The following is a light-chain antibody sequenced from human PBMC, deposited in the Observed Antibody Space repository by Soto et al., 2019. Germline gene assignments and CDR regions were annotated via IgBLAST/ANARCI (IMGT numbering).Light chain of an antibody. J-gene: IGKJ2*01. CDR3: EKYNSWPPLYT. V-gene: IGKV3-15*01. Sequence: EIVMTQSPATLSVSPGEGATLSCRASQSVSHNLAWYQQKPGQAPRLLIYGASTRATGIQTRFSGSGSGTECTLTISSLQSADFAVYYCEKYNSWPPLYTFGQGTKLEIK. CDR1: QSVSHN. CDR2: GAS.